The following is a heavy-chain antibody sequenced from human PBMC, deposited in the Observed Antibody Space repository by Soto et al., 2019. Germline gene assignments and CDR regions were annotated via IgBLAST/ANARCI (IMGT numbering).Heavy chain of an antibody. J-gene: IGHJ5*02. CDR2: IYHSGST. V-gene: IGHV4-61*01. CDR1: GGSVRDGRYY. CDR3: AGYNWNYYFDP. Sequence: SETLSLTCTVSGGSVRDGRYYWAWLRQPPGKGLEWIGHIYHSGSTIYNPSLKSRVTISIDTSKSQFSLNLNSMTAADTAVYYCAGYNWNYYFDPWGQGTLVTISS. D-gene: IGHD1-7*01.